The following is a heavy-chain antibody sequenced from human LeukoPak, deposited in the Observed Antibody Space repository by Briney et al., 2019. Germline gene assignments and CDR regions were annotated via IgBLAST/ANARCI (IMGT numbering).Heavy chain of an antibody. Sequence: GGSLRLSCAASGFTFSSYAMSWVRQAPGKGLEWVSVIYSGGSTYYADSVKGRFTISRHNSKNTLYLQMNSLRAEDTAVYYCARDFFAPGGYWGQGTLVTVSS. D-gene: IGHD3-10*01. J-gene: IGHJ4*02. CDR1: GFTFSSYA. V-gene: IGHV3-53*04. CDR2: IYSGGST. CDR3: ARDFFAPGGY.